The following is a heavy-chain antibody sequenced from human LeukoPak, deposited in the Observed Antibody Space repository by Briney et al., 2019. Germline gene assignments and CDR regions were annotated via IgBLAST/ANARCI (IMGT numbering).Heavy chain of an antibody. CDR2: ISYDGSNK. J-gene: IGHJ6*03. Sequence: GGSLRLSCAASGFTFSSYAMHWVRQAPGKGLEWVAVISYDGSNKYYADSVKGRFTISRDNSKNTLYLQMNSLRAEDTAVYYCASATILEWLTVDYYMDVWGKGPRSPSP. CDR3: ASATILEWLTVDYYMDV. V-gene: IGHV3-30*04. D-gene: IGHD3-3*01. CDR1: GFTFSSYA.